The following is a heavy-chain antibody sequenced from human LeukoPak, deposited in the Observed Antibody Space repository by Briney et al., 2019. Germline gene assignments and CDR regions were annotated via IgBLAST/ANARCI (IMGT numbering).Heavy chain of an antibody. V-gene: IGHV3-23*01. Sequence: GGSLRLSCAASGFTFRSYAMNWVRQAPGKGLEWISVISDSGVGTYYADSVKGRFTISRDNAKNSLYLQMNSLRAEDTAVYYCAELGITMIGGVWGKGTTVTISS. CDR1: GFTFRSYA. J-gene: IGHJ6*04. D-gene: IGHD3-10*02. CDR3: AELGITMIGGV. CDR2: ISDSGVGT.